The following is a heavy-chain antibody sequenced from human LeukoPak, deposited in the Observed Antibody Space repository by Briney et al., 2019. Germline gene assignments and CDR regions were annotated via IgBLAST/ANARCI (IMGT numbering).Heavy chain of an antibody. D-gene: IGHD6-13*01. CDR2: ISSSSSPI. CDR3: ARDLGYVDY. V-gene: IGHV3-48*02. Sequence: GGSLRLSCAASGFTFSRYYMSWVRQAPGKGLEWVSYISSSSSPIYYADSVKGRFTISRDNAKNSLYLQMNGLRDDDTAVYYCARDLGYVDYWGQGTLVTVSS. J-gene: IGHJ4*02. CDR1: GFTFSRYY.